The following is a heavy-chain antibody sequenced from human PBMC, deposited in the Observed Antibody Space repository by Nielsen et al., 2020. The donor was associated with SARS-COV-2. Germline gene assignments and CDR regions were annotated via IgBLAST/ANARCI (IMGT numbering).Heavy chain of an antibody. V-gene: IGHV3-23*01. J-gene: IGHJ4*02. CDR1: GFTFSSYA. CDR3: AKRSSMGPLDSGSYSAH. D-gene: IGHD1-26*01. CDR2: ISGSGGST. Sequence: GESLKISCAASGFTFSSYAMSWVRQAPGKGLEWVSAISGSGGSTYYADSVKGRFTISRDNSKNTLYLQMNSLRAEDTAVYYCAKRSSMGPLDSGSYSAHWGQGTLVTVSS.